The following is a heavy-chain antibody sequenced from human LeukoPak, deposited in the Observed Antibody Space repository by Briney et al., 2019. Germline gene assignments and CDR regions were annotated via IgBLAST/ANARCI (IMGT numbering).Heavy chain of an antibody. CDR1: GGSISSSTYY. CDR3: ARSPQPEYYYVPLDV. J-gene: IGHJ6*02. V-gene: IGHV4-39*07. CDR2: IYEFGST. Sequence: PSETLSLTCTVSGGSISSSTYYWGWIRQPPGKGLEWIGSIYEFGSTYYNTSLQSRVTVSVDTSKNQFSLRLSSVTAADTAVYFCARSPQPEYYYVPLDVWGQGTTVTVPS. D-gene: IGHD3-10*02.